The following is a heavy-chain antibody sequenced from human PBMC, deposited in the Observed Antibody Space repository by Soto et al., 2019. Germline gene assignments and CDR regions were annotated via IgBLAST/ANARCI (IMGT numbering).Heavy chain of an antibody. J-gene: IGHJ5*02. CDR1: GGSISTSTYF. D-gene: IGHD1-1*01. CDR2: IYYIGNT. CDR3: ARRGSAVSVATGFDP. V-gene: IGHV4-39*01. Sequence: SETLSLTCTVSGGSISTSTYFWDWIRQPPGKGLEWIGSIYYIGNTYYNPSLKSRVTISIDTSENQFSLRLNSVTAADTAVYFCARRGSAVSVATGFDPWGQGTPVTVSS.